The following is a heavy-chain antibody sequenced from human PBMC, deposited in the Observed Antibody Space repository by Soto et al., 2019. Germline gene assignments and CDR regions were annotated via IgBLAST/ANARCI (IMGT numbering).Heavy chain of an antibody. V-gene: IGHV6-1*01. CDR2: TYYRTKWDN. CDR1: GDSVSSNSAA. D-gene: IGHD1-26*01. J-gene: IGHJ6*02. CDR3: ARASGKVGATRYYGMDV. Sequence: SQTLSLTCAISGDSVSSNSAAWNWIRQSPSRGLEWLGRTYYRTKWDNDYAVSVKSRITINPDTSKNQFSLQLNSVTPEDTAVYYCARASGKVGATRYYGMDVWGQGTTVTVSS.